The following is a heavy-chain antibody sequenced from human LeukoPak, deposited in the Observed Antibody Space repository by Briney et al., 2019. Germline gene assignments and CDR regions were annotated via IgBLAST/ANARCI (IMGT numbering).Heavy chain of an antibody. CDR1: GFTFSSYA. D-gene: IGHD5-12*01. CDR2: ISYDGSNK. Sequence: PGGSLRLSCAASGFTFSSYAMHWVRQAPGKGLEWVAVISYDGSNKYYADSVKGRFTISRDNSKNTLYLQMNSLRAEDTAVYYCAKGLSATIPRPDYWGQGTLVTVSS. J-gene: IGHJ4*02. CDR3: AKGLSATIPRPDY. V-gene: IGHV3-30-3*01.